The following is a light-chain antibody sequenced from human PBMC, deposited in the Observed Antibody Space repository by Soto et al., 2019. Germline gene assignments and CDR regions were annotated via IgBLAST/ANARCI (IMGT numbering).Light chain of an antibody. CDR2: KAT. CDR1: QSSGSW. V-gene: IGKV1-5*03. Sequence: DIKMTQSPSTLSASVGDGVTITCRASQSSGSWLAWYQQKPGKATKLLIYKATNLQSGVPSRFSGGGSGKAFSLTISSLQPVDSATYVCQQYNDFQYTFGPGTKLE. J-gene: IGKJ2*01. CDR3: QQYNDFQYT.